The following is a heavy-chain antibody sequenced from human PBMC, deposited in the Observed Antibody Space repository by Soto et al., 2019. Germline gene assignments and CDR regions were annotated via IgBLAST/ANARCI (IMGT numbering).Heavy chain of an antibody. CDR1: GGTFSSYA. D-gene: IGHD2-15*01. J-gene: IGHJ5*02. CDR2: ILPIFGTA. CDR3: ARDLIGGNPRDNWFDP. V-gene: IGHV1-69*12. Sequence: QVQLVQSGAEVKKPGSSVKVSCKASGGTFSSYAISWVRQAPGQGLEWMGGILPIFGTANYAQKFQGRVTMTADESTSTAYMELSSLRSEDTAVYYCARDLIGGNPRDNWFDPWGQGTLVTVSS.